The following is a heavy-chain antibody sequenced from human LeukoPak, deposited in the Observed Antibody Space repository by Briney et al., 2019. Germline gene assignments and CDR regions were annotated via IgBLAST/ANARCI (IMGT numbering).Heavy chain of an antibody. D-gene: IGHD4-23*01. Sequence: SETLSLTCTVSGGSISSYYWSWIRQPPGKGLEWIGYIYYSGSTNYNPSLKSRVTISVDTSKNQFSLKLSSVTAADTAVYYCARLWGIRWVFDYWGQGTLVTVSP. J-gene: IGHJ4*02. CDR3: ARLWGIRWVFDY. CDR1: GGSISSYY. CDR2: IYYSGST. V-gene: IGHV4-59*08.